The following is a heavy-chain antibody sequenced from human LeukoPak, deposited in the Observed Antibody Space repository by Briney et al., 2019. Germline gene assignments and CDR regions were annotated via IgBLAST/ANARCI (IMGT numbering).Heavy chain of an antibody. D-gene: IGHD3-3*01. CDR1: GFTFSSYS. Sequence: PGGSLRLSCAASGFTFSSYSMNWVRQAPGKGLEWVSAISGSGGSTYYADSVKGRFTISRDNSKNTLYLQMNSLRAEDTAVYYCAKKMDVLEWPPTGNWFDPWGQGTLVTVSS. V-gene: IGHV3-23*01. CDR3: AKKMDVLEWPPTGNWFDP. J-gene: IGHJ5*02. CDR2: ISGSGGST.